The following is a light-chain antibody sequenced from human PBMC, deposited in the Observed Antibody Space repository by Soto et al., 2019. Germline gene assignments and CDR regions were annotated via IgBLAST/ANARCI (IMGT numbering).Light chain of an antibody. CDR1: QSISSY. J-gene: IGKJ1*01. Sequence: DIQMTQSPSSLSASVGDRVTITCRASQSISSYLNWYQQKPGKAPNLLIFAASYLQSGVSSRFSGSGSGTDFTLTISSLQPEDFATYFCQQSYSAPSTFGQGTKVDIK. CDR3: QQSYSAPST. V-gene: IGKV1-39*01. CDR2: AAS.